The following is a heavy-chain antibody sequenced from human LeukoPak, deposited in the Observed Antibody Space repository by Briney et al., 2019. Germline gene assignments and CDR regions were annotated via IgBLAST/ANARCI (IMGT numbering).Heavy chain of an antibody. CDR1: GYTFNLYG. D-gene: IGHD1-26*01. J-gene: IGHJ4*02. CDR3: ARTGARTNFIDY. CDR2: ISAYDGKT. Sequence: EASVKVSFKASGYTFNLYGFNWVRQAPGQGLEWMGWISAYDGKTFYAQRLHGRVTMTTDTSTSTAYMELRSLTSDDTAVYYCARTGARTNFIDYWGQGTLVTVSS. V-gene: IGHV1-18*01.